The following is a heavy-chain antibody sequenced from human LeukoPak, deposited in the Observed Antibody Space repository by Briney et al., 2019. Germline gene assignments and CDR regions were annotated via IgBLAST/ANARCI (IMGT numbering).Heavy chain of an antibody. V-gene: IGHV4-59*08. Sequence: SETLSLTCTVPGGSISSYYWSWIRQPPGKGLEWIGYIYYSGSTNYNPSLKSRVTISVDTSKNQFSLKLSSVTAADTAVYYCARLVDYCSGGSCYSENWFDPWGQGTLVTVSS. CDR2: IYYSGST. J-gene: IGHJ5*02. CDR3: ARLVDYCSGGSCYSENWFDP. CDR1: GGSISSYY. D-gene: IGHD2-15*01.